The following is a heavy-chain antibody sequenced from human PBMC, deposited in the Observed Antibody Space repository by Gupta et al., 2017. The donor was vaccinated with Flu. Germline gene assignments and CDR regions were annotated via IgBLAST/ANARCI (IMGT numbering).Heavy chain of an antibody. CDR2: ISYIGQT. J-gene: IGHJ3*01. Sequence: INTKTYNWGWVRQPPGKGPEWIATISYIGQTFYIPSLKSRVTISIDTSKNQFSLSLTSVTAAETAVYFCARFPNNSQAFDFWGQVTVVTVSS. CDR1: INTKTYN. CDR3: ARFPNNSQAFDF. V-gene: IGHV4-39*01.